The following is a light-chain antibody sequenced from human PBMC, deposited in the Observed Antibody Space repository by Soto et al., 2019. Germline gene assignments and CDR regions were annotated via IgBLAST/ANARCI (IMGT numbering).Light chain of an antibody. V-gene: IGKV3-15*01. CDR3: QQYNKWPRT. CDR1: QSVNNY. J-gene: IGKJ2*01. CDR2: DAS. Sequence: EIVLTQSPATLSLSPGERATLSCRASQSVNNYLAWYQQKPGQAPRLLIYDASTRATGTPARFSGRGSGTEFTLTISSLQSEDFAVYNCQQYNKWPRTFGQGTKVDIK.